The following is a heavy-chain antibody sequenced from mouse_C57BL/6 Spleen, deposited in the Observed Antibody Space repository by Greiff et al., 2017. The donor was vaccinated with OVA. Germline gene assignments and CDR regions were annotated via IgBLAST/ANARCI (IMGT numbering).Heavy chain of an antibody. V-gene: IGHV7-1*01. CDR2: SRNKANDYTT. Sequence: EVQGVESGGGLVQSGRSLRLSCATSGFTFSDFYMEWVRQAPGKGLEWIAASRNKANDYTTEYSASVKGRFIVSRDTSQSILYLQMNALRAEDTAIYYCARDAGDGYYSFAYWGQGTLVTVSA. CDR3: ARDAGDGYYSFAY. D-gene: IGHD2-3*01. J-gene: IGHJ3*01. CDR1: GFTFSDFY.